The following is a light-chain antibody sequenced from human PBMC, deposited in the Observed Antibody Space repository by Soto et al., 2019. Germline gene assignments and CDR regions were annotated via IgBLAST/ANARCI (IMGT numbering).Light chain of an antibody. CDR3: CSHAGSNLHYV. CDR2: DVT. V-gene: IGLV2-11*01. J-gene: IGLJ1*01. Sequence: QSVLTQPRSVSGSPGQSVTISCFGTGSDVGGYNYVSWYQQHPGKAPQLMIYDVTKRPSGVPDRFSGSKSGNTASLTISGLQAEDEADYYCCSHAGSNLHYVLGLGTKVTVL. CDR1: GSDVGGYNY.